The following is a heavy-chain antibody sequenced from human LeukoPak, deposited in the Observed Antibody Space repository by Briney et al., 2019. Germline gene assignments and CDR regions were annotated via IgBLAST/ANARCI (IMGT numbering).Heavy chain of an antibody. J-gene: IGHJ4*02. CDR3: AVSKVEMATSYYFDY. V-gene: IGHV1-69*13. CDR2: IIPIFGTA. Sequence: SVKVSCKASGGTFSSYAISWVRQAPGQGLEWMGGIIPIFGTANYAQKFQGRVTITADESTSTAYIELSSLRSEDTAVYYCAVSKVEMATSYYFDYWGQGTLVTVSS. CDR1: GGTFSSYA. D-gene: IGHD5-24*01.